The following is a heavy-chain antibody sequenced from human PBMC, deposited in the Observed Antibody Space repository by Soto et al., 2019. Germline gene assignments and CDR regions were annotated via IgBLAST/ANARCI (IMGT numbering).Heavy chain of an antibody. D-gene: IGHD6-19*01. Sequence: QVQLQESGPGLVKPSETLSLTCTVSGGSISSYYWSWIRQPPGKGLEWIGYIYYSGSTNYNPSLKSRVTISVDTSKNQFSLKLSSVTAADTAVYYCARASVNSSGWEFDYWGQGTLVTVFS. V-gene: IGHV4-59*01. CDR1: GGSISSYY. CDR2: IYYSGST. J-gene: IGHJ4*02. CDR3: ARASVNSSGWEFDY.